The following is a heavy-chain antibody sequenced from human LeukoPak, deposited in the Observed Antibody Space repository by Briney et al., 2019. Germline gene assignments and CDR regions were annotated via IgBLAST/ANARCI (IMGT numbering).Heavy chain of an antibody. CDR1: GFTVSSYS. CDR3: ARVPRGSRVGDAFDI. Sequence: GGSLRLSCAASGFTVSSYSMSWVRQAPGKGLEWVSVIYSSGSTYYADSVKGRFTISRDNSKNTVYLQMNSLRAEDTAVYYCARVPRGSRVGDAFDIWGQGTMVTVSS. J-gene: IGHJ3*02. CDR2: IYSSGST. D-gene: IGHD1-26*01. V-gene: IGHV3-53*01.